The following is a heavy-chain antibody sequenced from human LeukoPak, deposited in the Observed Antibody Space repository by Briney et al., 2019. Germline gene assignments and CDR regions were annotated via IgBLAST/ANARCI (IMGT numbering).Heavy chain of an antibody. V-gene: IGHV4-30-2*01. CDR1: GGSISSSSYY. CDR3: ARVWEVPAAQKGEDDAFDI. Sequence: SETLSLTCTVSGGSISSSSYYWSWIRQPPGKGLEWIGYIYHSGSTYYNPSLKSRVTISVDRSKNQFSLKLSSVTAADTAVYYCARVWEVPAAQKGEDDAFDIWGQGTMVTVSS. D-gene: IGHD2-2*01. CDR2: IYHSGST. J-gene: IGHJ3*02.